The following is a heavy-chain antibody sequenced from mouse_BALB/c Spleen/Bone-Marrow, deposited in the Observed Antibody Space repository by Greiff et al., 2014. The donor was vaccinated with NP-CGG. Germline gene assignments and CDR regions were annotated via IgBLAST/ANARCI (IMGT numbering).Heavy chain of an antibody. CDR2: INPYNGGT. CDR3: ARSLDGYYDY. D-gene: IGHD2-3*01. J-gene: IGHJ2*01. Sequence: EVKLQEPGPELVKPGASVKMSCKTSGYTFTEYTMHWVKQSHGESLQWIGGINPYNGGTTYNQKFKGKATLTVDKSSSTAYMELRSLTSEDSAVYYCARSLDGYYDYWGQGTTLTVSS. V-gene: IGHV1-22*01. CDR1: GYTFTEYT.